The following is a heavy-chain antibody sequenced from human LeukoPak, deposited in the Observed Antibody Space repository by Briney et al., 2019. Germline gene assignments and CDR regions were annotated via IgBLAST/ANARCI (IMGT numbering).Heavy chain of an antibody. D-gene: IGHD6-19*01. CDR2: IIPIFGTA. CDR3: ARAEQWLAPDFDL. J-gene: IGHJ5*02. V-gene: IGHV1-69*13. CDR1: GGTFSSYA. Sequence: GASVKVSCKASGGTFSSYAISWVRQAPGQGLEWMGGIIPIFGTANYAQKFQGRVTVTADESTSTAYMELSSLRSEDTAVYYCARAEQWLAPDFDLWGQGTLVTVSS.